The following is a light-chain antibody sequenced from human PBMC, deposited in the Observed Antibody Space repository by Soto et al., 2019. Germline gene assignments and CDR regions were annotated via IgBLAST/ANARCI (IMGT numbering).Light chain of an antibody. J-gene: IGLJ3*02. Sequence: QLVLTQSPSASASLGAWVKLTCTLSSGHSSYAIACHQQQPEKGPRYLMKLNSDGSHSKGDGIPDRFSGSSSEAARYLTISSFQSEDEADYYCQTWGTGIRLFGGGTQLTVL. CDR3: QTWGTGIRL. V-gene: IGLV4-69*01. CDR1: SGHSSYA. CDR2: LNSDGSH.